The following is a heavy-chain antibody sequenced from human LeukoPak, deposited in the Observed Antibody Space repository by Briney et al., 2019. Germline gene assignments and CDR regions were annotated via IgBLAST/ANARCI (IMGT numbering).Heavy chain of an antibody. CDR1: GFSVSNYY. D-gene: IGHD3-10*01. J-gene: IGHJ1*01. CDR2: IYSGDNT. V-gene: IGHV3-53*04. CDR3: ARDGGFGGATRAEYFQH. Sequence: GGSLRLSCAASGFSVSNYYMSWVRQAPGKGLEWVSVIYSGDNTYHADSVKGRFTISRHNSKNTVYLQMNSLRAEDTAVYYCARDGGFGGATRAEYFQHWGQGTLVTVSS.